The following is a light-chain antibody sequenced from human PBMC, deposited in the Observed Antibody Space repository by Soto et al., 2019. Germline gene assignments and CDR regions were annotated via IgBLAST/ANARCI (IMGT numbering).Light chain of an antibody. CDR1: SSNIGAGCD. Sequence: QAVVTQPPSVSGAPGQRVTISCTGSSSNIGAGCDVHWYQHLPGTAPKLLIYGNTNRPSGVPDRFSGSKSGTSASLAITGLQAEDEADYYCQSYDSSLSGLYVFGTGTKLTVL. J-gene: IGLJ1*01. CDR2: GNT. V-gene: IGLV1-40*01. CDR3: QSYDSSLSGLYV.